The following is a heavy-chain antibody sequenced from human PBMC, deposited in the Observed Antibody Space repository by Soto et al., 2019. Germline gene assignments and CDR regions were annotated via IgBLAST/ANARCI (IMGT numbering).Heavy chain of an antibody. V-gene: IGHV3-21*05. CDR1: GFTFNSYA. J-gene: IGHJ4*02. D-gene: IGHD4-17*01. CDR3: AYGSDPRAPFDY. Sequence: GGSLRLSCAASGFTFNSYAMSWVRQAPGKWLEWVSYISSSSIYTNYADSVKGRFTISRDNAKNSLYLQMNSLRAEDTAVYYCAYGSDPRAPFDYWGQGTLVTVSS. CDR2: ISSSSIYT.